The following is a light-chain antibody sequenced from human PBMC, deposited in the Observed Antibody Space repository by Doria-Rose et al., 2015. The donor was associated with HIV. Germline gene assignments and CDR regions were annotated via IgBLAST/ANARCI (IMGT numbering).Light chain of an antibody. V-gene: IGKV3-20*01. J-gene: IGKJ1*01. CDR1: QSFSSTY. Sequence: TQSPGTLSLSPGERATLSCRASQSFSSTYLAWYQQKPGQAPSLFIYYGSTRATGIPDRFNASGSGTDFTLTINRLEPEDFALYYCHQYGTSWTFGQGTKVEI. CDR2: YGS. CDR3: HQYGTSWT.